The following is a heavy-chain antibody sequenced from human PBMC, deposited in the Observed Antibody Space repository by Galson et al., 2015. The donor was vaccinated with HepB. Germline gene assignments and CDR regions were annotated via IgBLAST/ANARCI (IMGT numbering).Heavy chain of an antibody. V-gene: IGHV3-7*01. CDR2: IKQDGSNK. CDR1: GFTFSSYW. D-gene: IGHD5-18*01. CDR3: AKDGGTAMVTRGLYYYYYYGMDV. J-gene: IGHJ6*02. Sequence: SLRLSCAASGFTFSSYWMSWVRQAPGKGLEWVANIKQDGSNKYYADSVKGRFTISRDNSKNTLYLQMNSLRAEDTAVYYCAKDGGTAMVTRGLYYYYYYGMDVWGQGTTVTVSS.